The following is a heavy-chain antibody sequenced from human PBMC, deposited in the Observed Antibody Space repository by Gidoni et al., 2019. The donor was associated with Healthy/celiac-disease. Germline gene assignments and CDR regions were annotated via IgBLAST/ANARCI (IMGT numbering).Heavy chain of an antibody. J-gene: IGHJ6*02. V-gene: IGHV4-34*01. CDR1: GGSFSGYY. CDR3: ARREAFYTAAAGNFYYYGMDV. D-gene: IGHD6-13*01. Sequence: QVQLQQWGAGLLKPSETLSLTCAVYGGSFSGYYWSWIRQPPGKGLEWIGEINHSGSTNYNPSLKSRVTISVDTSKNQFSLKLSSVTAADTAVYYCARREAFYTAAAGNFYYYGMDVWGQGTTVTVSS. CDR2: INHSGST.